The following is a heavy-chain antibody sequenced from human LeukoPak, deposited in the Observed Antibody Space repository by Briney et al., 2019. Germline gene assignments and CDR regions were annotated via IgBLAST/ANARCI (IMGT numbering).Heavy chain of an antibody. CDR3: ARQGGYGDYDPPGWFDP. CDR2: IYPGDSDT. V-gene: IGHV5-51*01. D-gene: IGHD4-17*01. Sequence: PGESLKISCKGSGYSFSTYWIGWVRQMPGKGLEWMGIIYPGDSDTRYSPSFQGQVTISADKSISTAYLQWSSLKASDTAMYYCARQGGYGDYDPPGWFDPWGQGTLVTVSS. J-gene: IGHJ5*02. CDR1: GYSFSTYW.